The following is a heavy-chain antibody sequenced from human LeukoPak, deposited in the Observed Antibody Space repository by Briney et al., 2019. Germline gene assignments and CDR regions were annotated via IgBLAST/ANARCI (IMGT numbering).Heavy chain of an antibody. CDR2: IFPGDSDT. J-gene: IGHJ5*02. V-gene: IGHV5-51*01. CDR3: ARLSGNTLWAWFDP. D-gene: IGHD1-7*01. Sequence: GESLKISCKGSGYSVTSYWIGWVRQMPGKGLEWMGIIFPGDSDTTYSPSFEGQVTISADKSINTAYLQWNSLKASDTAMYYCARLSGNTLWAWFDPWGQGTLVTVSS. CDR1: GYSVTSYW.